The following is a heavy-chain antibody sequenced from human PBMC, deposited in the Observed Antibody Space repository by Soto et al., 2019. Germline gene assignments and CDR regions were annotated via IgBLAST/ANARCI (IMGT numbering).Heavy chain of an antibody. V-gene: IGHV1-18*01. CDR2: ISAHNGNT. D-gene: IGHD1-1*01. J-gene: IGHJ4*02. CDR1: GYTFNSYV. CDR3: ARLRYGDY. Sequence: QGHLVQSGAEVKKPGASVKVSCKGSGYTFNSYVITWVRQAPGQGLEWMGWISAHNGNTDYAQKLHGRVTVTRETSKSTGYMELRSLRSDDTVVYYCARLRYGDYVGQGALVTVSS.